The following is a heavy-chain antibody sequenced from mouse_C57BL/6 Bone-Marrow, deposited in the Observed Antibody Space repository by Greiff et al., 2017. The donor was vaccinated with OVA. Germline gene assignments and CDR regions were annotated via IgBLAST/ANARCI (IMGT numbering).Heavy chain of an antibody. Sequence: VQLQQSLAELVRPGASVQLSFPSSVFPFNVYYMPWVQHMPAQVLAWIGRIDPEDGDTEYAPTFQGKATMTADTSSNTAYLQLSSLTSEDTDVYYGTKFLIYYYGSRAWFAYWGQGTLVTVSA. CDR2: IDPEDGDT. CDR1: VFPFNVYY. CDR3: TKFLIYYYGSRAWFAY. D-gene: IGHD1-1*01. J-gene: IGHJ3*01. V-gene: IGHV14-1*01.